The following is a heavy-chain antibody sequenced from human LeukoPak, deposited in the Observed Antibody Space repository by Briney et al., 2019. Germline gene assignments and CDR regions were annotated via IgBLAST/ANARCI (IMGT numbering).Heavy chain of an antibody. V-gene: IGHV4-39*01. CDR1: GGSISSSSYY. CDR2: IYYSGST. CDR3: ARMIAAAGDFDY. J-gene: IGHJ4*02. D-gene: IGHD6-13*01. Sequence: SETLSLTCTVSGGSISSSSYYWGWLRQPPGKGLEWIGSIYYSGSTYYNPSLKSRVTISVDTSKNQFSLKLSSVTAADTAVYYCARMIAAAGDFDYWGQGTLVTVSS.